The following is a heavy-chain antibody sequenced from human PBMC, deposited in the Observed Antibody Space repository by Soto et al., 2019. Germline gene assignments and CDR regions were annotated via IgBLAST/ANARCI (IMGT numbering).Heavy chain of an antibody. Sequence: SETLSLTCTVSGGSVSRGSYYWSWIRQPPGRGLEWIGYIYYSGSTSYNPSLKSRVTMSVDTSKNQFSLRLISVTAVDTAVYYCARGCTSSSCYTKGYYTMDVWGQGATVTVSS. J-gene: IGHJ6*02. CDR3: ARGCTSSSCYTKGYYTMDV. CDR1: GGSVSRGSYY. D-gene: IGHD2-2*02. CDR2: IYYSGST. V-gene: IGHV4-61*01.